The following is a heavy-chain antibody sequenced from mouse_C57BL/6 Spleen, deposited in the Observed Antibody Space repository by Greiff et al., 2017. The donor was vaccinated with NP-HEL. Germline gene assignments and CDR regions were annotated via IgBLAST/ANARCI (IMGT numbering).Heavy chain of an antibody. Sequence: QVQLKESGPELVKPGASVKISCKASGYAFSSSWMNWVKQRPGKGLEWIGRIYPGDGDTNYNGKFKGKATLTADKTSSTAYMQLSSLTSEDSAVYFCARTYGSSIYAMDYWGQGTSVTVSS. D-gene: IGHD1-1*01. CDR1: GYAFSSSW. V-gene: IGHV1-82*01. CDR3: ARTYGSSIYAMDY. CDR2: IYPGDGDT. J-gene: IGHJ4*01.